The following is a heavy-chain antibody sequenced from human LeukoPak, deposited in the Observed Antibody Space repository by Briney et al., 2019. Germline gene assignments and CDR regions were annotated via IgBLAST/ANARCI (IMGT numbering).Heavy chain of an antibody. CDR3: ARVGGSGQLVLTTDYYYGMDV. D-gene: IGHD6-6*01. CDR2: IIPIFGRA. Sequence: GASVKVSCKASGGTFSSYAISWVRQAPGQGLEWMGGIIPIFGRANYAQKFQGRVTITADESTSTAYMELSSLRSEDTAVYYCARVGGSGQLVLTTDYYYGMDVWGQGTTVTVSS. V-gene: IGHV1-69*13. CDR1: GGTFSSYA. J-gene: IGHJ6*02.